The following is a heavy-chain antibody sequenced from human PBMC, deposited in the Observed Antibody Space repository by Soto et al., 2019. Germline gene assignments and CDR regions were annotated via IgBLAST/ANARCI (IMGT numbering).Heavy chain of an antibody. Sequence: PSETLSLTCAVSGGSISSSNWWSWVRQPPGKGLEWIGEIYHSGSTNYNPSLKSRVTISVDKSKNQFSLKLSSVTAADTAVYYCARDRGVNSEPAAILGYWGQGTLVTVSS. J-gene: IGHJ4*02. D-gene: IGHD2-2*01. CDR3: ARDRGVNSEPAAILGY. V-gene: IGHV4-4*02. CDR1: GGSISSSNW. CDR2: IYHSGST.